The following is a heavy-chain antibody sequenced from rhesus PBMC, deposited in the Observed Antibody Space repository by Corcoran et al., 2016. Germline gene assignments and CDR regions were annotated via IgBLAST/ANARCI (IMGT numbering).Heavy chain of an antibody. CDR3: ARDAGAANRFDV. Sequence: QVQLQESGPGLVQPSETLSLTCAVSAASLSSYWWSWLRHPPGKGLEWIGEINGNRGSNYYNPSLKSRVTSSKDASKNQFSLKLSSVTAADTAVYYCARDAGAANRFDVWGPGVLVTVSS. V-gene: IGHV4-80*01. D-gene: IGHD6-37*01. J-gene: IGHJ5-1*01. CDR1: AASLSSYW. CDR2: INGNRGSN.